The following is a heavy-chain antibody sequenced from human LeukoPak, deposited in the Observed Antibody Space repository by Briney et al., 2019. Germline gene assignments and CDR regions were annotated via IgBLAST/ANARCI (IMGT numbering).Heavy chain of an antibody. V-gene: IGHV3-74*01. D-gene: IGHD1-26*01. CDR1: GFTFSSYW. Sequence: GGSLRLSCAVSGFTFSSYWMHWVRQAPGKGLVWVSRIDRDGSRINYADSVKGRFTISRDSSKNTLYLQMNSLRTEDTAVYYCARGRIVGATSPSVYFDCWGQGTLVTVSS. CDR2: IDRDGSRI. J-gene: IGHJ4*02. CDR3: ARGRIVGATSPSVYFDC.